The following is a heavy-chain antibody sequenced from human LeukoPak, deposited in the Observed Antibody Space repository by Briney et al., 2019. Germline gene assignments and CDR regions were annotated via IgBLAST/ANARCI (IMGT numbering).Heavy chain of an antibody. D-gene: IGHD6-13*01. Sequence: GGSLRLSCAASGFTVSSNYMSWVRQAPGKGLEWVSVIYSSGSTYYADSVKGRFTISRDNSKNTLYLQMNSLRAEDTAVYYCARVGRGIAAPFDYWGQGTLVTVSS. V-gene: IGHV3-66*02. CDR2: IYSSGST. CDR3: ARVGRGIAAPFDY. J-gene: IGHJ4*02. CDR1: GFTVSSNY.